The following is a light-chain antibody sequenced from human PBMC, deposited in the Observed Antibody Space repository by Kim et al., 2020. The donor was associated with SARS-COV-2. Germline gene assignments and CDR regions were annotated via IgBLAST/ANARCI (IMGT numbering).Light chain of an antibody. J-gene: IGKJ3*01. Sequence: ASVGDRVTSTCRTTQSISSHVKWYQQKPGRAPKLLISAASTLQGGVPSRFSGRRSETDFTLTISSLQPEDCATYFCQQSYITPFTFGPGTKLEI. CDR3: QQSYITPFT. V-gene: IGKV1-39*01. CDR2: AAS. CDR1: QSISSH.